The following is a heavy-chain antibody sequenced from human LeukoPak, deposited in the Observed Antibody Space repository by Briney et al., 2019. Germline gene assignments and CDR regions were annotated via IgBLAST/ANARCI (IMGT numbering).Heavy chain of an antibody. V-gene: IGHV4-61*01. Sequence: PSETLSLTCSVSGDSVSSSPYYWGWIRQPPGKGLEWIGNTFSTSTLYNASLRSRVTIVVDTSKNQFSLKLTSATAADTAVYYCARGGGSGYSYGWGQGTLVTVSS. CDR3: ARGGGSGYSYG. J-gene: IGHJ4*02. D-gene: IGHD5-18*01. CDR1: GDSVSSSPYY. CDR2: TFSTST.